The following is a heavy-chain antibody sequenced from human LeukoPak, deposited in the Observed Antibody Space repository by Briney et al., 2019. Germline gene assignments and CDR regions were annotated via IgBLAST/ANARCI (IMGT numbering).Heavy chain of an antibody. CDR3: AKDRAMIVVVITKGFDY. CDR1: GFTFSSYA. J-gene: IGHJ4*02. D-gene: IGHD3-22*01. Sequence: GGSLRPSCASCGFTFSSYAMSWVRQAPGKGLEWVSAISGSGGSTYYADSVKGRFTISRDNSKNTLYLQMNSLRAEDTAVYYCAKDRAMIVVVITKGFDYWGQGTLVTVSS. V-gene: IGHV3-23*01. CDR2: ISGSGGST.